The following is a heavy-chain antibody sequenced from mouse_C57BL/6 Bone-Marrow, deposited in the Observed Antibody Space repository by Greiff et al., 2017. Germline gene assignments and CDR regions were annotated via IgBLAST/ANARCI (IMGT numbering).Heavy chain of an antibody. D-gene: IGHD4-1*02. CDR3: ARPFNWAWFAY. Sequence: QVQLQQSGAELAKPGASVKLSCKASGYTFTSYWMHWVKQRPGQGLEWIGYINPSSGYTKYNQKFKDKATLTADKSSSTAYMQLSGLTYEDSAVYSCARPFNWAWFAYWGQGTLVTVSA. CDR2: INPSSGYT. J-gene: IGHJ3*01. V-gene: IGHV1-7*01. CDR1: GYTFTSYW.